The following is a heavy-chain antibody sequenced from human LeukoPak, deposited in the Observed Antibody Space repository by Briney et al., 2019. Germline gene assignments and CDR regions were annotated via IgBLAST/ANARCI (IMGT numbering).Heavy chain of an antibody. CDR1: GYTFTSYD. Sequence: AAVKVSRKASGYTFTSYDINWVRQAPAQGMEGVGGMNPNSGNRGYAQKCQGRDNMPRNTSISTAYMGLSRLRSEDTAVYYCARGKVLRYFDRLHGPLANYYYYYYMDVWGKGTTVTISS. CDR3: ARGKVLRYFDRLHGPLANYYYYYYMDV. V-gene: IGHV1-8*01. CDR2: MNPNSGNR. D-gene: IGHD3-9*01. J-gene: IGHJ6*03.